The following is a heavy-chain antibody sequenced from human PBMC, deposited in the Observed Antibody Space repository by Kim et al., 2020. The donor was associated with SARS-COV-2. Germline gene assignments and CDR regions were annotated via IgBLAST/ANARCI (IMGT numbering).Heavy chain of an antibody. CDR1: GYTFTSYD. CDR3: ARVGWETVNPFDF. V-gene: IGHV1-8*01. J-gene: IGHJ4*02. D-gene: IGHD1-26*01. Sequence: ASVKVSCKASGYTFTSYDINWVRQATGQGLEWMGWINPNSGNTGYAQKFQGRVTMTRNTSIRTAYMELSSLASDDTAVYFCARVGWETVNPFDFWGQGTLVTVSS. CDR2: INPNSGNT.